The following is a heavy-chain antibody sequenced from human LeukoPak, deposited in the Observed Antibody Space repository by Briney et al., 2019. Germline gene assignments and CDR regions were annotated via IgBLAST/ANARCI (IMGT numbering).Heavy chain of an antibody. J-gene: IGHJ4*02. CDR1: GGSFSGYY. D-gene: IGHD3-22*01. V-gene: IGHV4-34*01. CDR3: ARYDSSGYYFR. CDR2: INHSGST. Sequence: SETLSLTCAVYGGSFSGYYWSWIRQPPGKGLEWIGEINHSGSTNYNPSLKSRVTISVDTSKNQFSLKLSSVTAADTAVYYCARYDSSGYYFRWGQGTLVTVSS.